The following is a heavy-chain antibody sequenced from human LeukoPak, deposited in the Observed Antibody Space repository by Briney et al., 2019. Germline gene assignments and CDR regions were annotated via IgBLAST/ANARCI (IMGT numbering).Heavy chain of an antibody. J-gene: IGHJ6*03. CDR1: GGSISSGGYY. D-gene: IGHD6-19*01. Sequence: SETLSLTCTVSGGSISSGGYYWSWIRQHPGKGLEWIGYIYYSGSTYYNPSLKSRVTISVDTSKNQFSLKLSSVTAADTAVYYCARSSPHYYYYMDVWGKGTTVTVSS. CDR2: IYYSGST. V-gene: IGHV4-31*03. CDR3: ARSSPHYYYYMDV.